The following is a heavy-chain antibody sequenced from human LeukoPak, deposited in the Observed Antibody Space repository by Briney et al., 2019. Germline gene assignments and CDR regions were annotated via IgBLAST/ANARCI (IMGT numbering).Heavy chain of an antibody. D-gene: IGHD3-10*01. Sequence: GGSLRLSCAASGFTLSSYAMSWVRQAPGKGLEWVSVISGSGGSTNYADSVKGRFTISRDNSKNTLYLQMNSLRAEDTAVYYCAKLRGGSPLRGYYYYGMDVWGQGTTVTVSS. J-gene: IGHJ6*02. CDR2: ISGSGGST. CDR1: GFTLSSYA. CDR3: AKLRGGSPLRGYYYYGMDV. V-gene: IGHV3-23*01.